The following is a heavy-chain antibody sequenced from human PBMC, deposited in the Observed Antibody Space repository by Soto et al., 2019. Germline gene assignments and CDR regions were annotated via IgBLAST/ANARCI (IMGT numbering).Heavy chain of an antibody. V-gene: IGHV4-34*01. J-gene: IGHJ4*02. D-gene: IGHD1-26*01. CDR2: LNHSGNT. Sequence: QVQLQQWGAGLLKPSETLSLTCAVYGKSLSGYYWSWIRQPPGKALEWIGELNHSGNTNYNPSLKSRVTVSVDTSKNQLFLNLSSVTAADTAMYYCARHHVRGRTIAGAAEFWGQGTQVTVSS. CDR1: GKSLSGYY. CDR3: ARHHVRGRTIAGAAEF.